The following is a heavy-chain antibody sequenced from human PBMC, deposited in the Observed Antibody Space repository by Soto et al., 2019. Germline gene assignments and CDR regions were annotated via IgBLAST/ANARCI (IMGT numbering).Heavy chain of an antibody. CDR2: IKSKTDGGTT. J-gene: IGHJ4*02. D-gene: IGHD6-19*01. Sequence: EVQLVESGGGLVKPGGSLRLSCAASGFTFSNAWMNWVRQAPGKGLEWVGRIKSKTDGGTTDYAAPVKGSFTIPRDDSKNTRYLQMNSLKTEDTAVYYCTLISSGWNDFDYWGQGTLVTVSS. CDR1: GFTFSNAW. V-gene: IGHV3-15*07. CDR3: TLISSGWNDFDY.